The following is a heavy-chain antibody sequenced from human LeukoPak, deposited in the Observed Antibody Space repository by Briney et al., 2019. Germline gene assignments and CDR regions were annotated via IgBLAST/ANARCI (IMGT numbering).Heavy chain of an antibody. CDR1: GFTFSSYG. Sequence: GGSLRLSCAASGFTFSSYGIHWVRQAPGKGLEWVAFIRYDGSNKYYADSVKGRFTISRDNSKNTLYLQMNSLRAEDTAVYYCAKDDMRELRRSSSFDYWGQGTLVTVSS. V-gene: IGHV3-30*02. CDR2: IRYDGSNK. D-gene: IGHD1-26*01. J-gene: IGHJ4*02. CDR3: AKDDMRELRRSSSFDY.